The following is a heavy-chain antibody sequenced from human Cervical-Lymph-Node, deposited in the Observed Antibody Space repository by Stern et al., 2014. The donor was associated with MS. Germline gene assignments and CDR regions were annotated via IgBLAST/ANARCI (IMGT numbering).Heavy chain of an antibody. J-gene: IGHJ4*02. Sequence: QMQLVQSGPGLVQPSETLSLTCTVSGGSISNYYWSWIRQPPGKGLEWIGYIYYIGTTNYNPSLKSRVTISVDTSKNQFSLRLSSVSVADTAVYYCARHGDTSFVYWGQGTLVTISS. CDR2: IYYIGTT. V-gene: IGHV4-59*08. D-gene: IGHD2-21*02. CDR1: GGSISNYY. CDR3: ARHGDTSFVY.